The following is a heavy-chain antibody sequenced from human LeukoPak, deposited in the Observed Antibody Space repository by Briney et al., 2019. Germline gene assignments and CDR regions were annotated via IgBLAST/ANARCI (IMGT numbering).Heavy chain of an antibody. J-gene: IGHJ5*02. D-gene: IGHD4-23*01. CDR1: GEPFSTYY. V-gene: IGHV4-34*01. Sequence: SETLSLTCAIYGEPFSTYYGIWIRQPPGKGLERIGEINQSGRTNYNPSLKSRVTISVDTSKNQFSLKLKSVTAADTAVYYCARDGGSNNYWFDPWGQGMLVSVSS. CDR2: INQSGRT. CDR3: ARDGGSNNYWFDP.